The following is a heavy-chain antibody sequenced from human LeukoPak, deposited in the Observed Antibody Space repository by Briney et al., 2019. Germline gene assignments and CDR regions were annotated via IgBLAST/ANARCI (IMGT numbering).Heavy chain of an antibody. CDR3: AKAKSYYSNYDY. CDR1: GFTFTGYA. Sequence: GGPLRLSCAASGFTFTGYAMNWVRQAPGEGLEWLSLISGSGGSTDYADSVKGRFTISRDNSKNTLYLQVNSLRAEDTAVYYCAKAKSYYSNYDYWGQGTLVTVSS. J-gene: IGHJ4*02. CDR2: ISGSGGST. D-gene: IGHD4-11*01. V-gene: IGHV3-23*01.